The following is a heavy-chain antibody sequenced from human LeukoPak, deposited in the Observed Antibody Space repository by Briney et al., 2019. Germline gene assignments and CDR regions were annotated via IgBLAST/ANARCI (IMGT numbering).Heavy chain of an antibody. J-gene: IGHJ5*02. V-gene: IGHV4-31*03. Sequence: KTSETLSLTCTVSGGSISSGGYYWSWIRQHPGKGLEWIGYIYYSGSTYYNPSLKSRVTISVDTSKNQFSLKLSSVTAADTAVYYCASCIAAAGTYWFDPWGQGTLVTVSS. CDR3: ASCIAAAGTYWFDP. D-gene: IGHD6-13*01. CDR1: GGSISSGGYY. CDR2: IYYSGST.